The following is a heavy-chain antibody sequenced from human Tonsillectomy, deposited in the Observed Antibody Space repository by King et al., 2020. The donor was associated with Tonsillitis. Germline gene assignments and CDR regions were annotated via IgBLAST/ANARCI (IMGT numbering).Heavy chain of an antibody. Sequence: VQLVESGGGLVQPGGSLRLSCAGSGFTFSSYWMTWVRQAPGKGLEGVANIKEDGTKKYYVDSVKGRFAISRDNAKNSLSLQMNSLRAEDTAVYFCAGDSNYNESSFYYDTFELWGQGTMVTVSS. D-gene: IGHD3-22*01. V-gene: IGHV3-7*04. J-gene: IGHJ3*01. CDR3: AGDSNYNESSFYYDTFEL. CDR2: IKEDGTKK. CDR1: GFTFSSYW.